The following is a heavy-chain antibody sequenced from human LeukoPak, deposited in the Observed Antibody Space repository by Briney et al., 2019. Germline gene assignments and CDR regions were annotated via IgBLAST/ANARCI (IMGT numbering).Heavy chain of an antibody. CDR2: INSDGSRT. CDR1: GFTFSTYW. J-gene: IGHJ3*02. V-gene: IGHV3-74*01. D-gene: IGHD2-2*01. Sequence: GGSLRLSCAASGFTFSTYWMHWVRQGPGKGLEWVSRINSDGSRTSYADSVKGRFTISRDNAKNTVHLQMNSLRAEDTAVYYCARDLGSCSSTSCYSFDAFDIWGQGTMVIVSS. CDR3: ARDLGSCSSTSCYSFDAFDI.